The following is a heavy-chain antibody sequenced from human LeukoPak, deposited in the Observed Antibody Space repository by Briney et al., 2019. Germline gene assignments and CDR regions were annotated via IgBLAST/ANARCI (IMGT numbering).Heavy chain of an antibody. Sequence: SETLSLTCTVSGGSISSYYWSWIRQPPGKGLEWIGYIYYSGCTNYNPSLKSRVTISVDTSKNQFSLKLSSVTAADTAVYYCASLRNSGSMRDYWGQGTLVTVSS. J-gene: IGHJ4*02. D-gene: IGHD5-12*01. V-gene: IGHV4-59*01. CDR2: IYYSGCT. CDR1: GGSISSYY. CDR3: ASLRNSGSMRDY.